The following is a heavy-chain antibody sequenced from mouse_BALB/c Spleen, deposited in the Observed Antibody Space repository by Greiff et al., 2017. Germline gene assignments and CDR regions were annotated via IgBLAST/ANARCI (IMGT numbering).Heavy chain of an antibody. CDR1: GYTFTSYW. CDR3: AVYYGSLYFDY. V-gene: IGHV1S81*02. J-gene: IGHJ2*01. CDR2: INPSNGRT. D-gene: IGHD1-1*01. Sequence: QVQLQEPGAELVKPGASVKLSCKASGYTFTSYWMHWVKQRPGQGLEWIGEINPSNGRTNYNEKFKSKATLTVDKSSSTAYMQLSSLTSEDSAVYYCAVYYGSLYFDYWGQGTTLTVSS.